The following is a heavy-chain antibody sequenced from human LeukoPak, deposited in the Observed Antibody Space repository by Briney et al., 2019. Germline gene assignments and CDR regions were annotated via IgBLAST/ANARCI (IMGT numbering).Heavy chain of an antibody. D-gene: IGHD3-10*01. Sequence: SQTLSLTCAISGDSVSRNSAAGNWTRQSPSRGLEWLGRTYYRSKWYNDYAVSVKSRITINPDTSKNQFSLQVNSVTPEDTAVYYCARAFTIVSDAFDMWGQGTMVTVSS. V-gene: IGHV6-1*01. CDR3: ARAFTIVSDAFDM. CDR2: TYYRSKWYN. J-gene: IGHJ3*02. CDR1: GDSVSRNSAA.